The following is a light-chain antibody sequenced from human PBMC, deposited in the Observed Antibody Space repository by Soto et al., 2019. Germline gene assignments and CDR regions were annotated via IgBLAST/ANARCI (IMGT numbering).Light chain of an antibody. CDR1: QSIRFH. CDR3: HQSYSTPRT. Sequence: DIQMTQSPSSLAASVGDRVTISCRARQSIRFHLNWYQQKPGKAPKLLISAASNLQSGVPSRFSGSGSGTDFTLTISSLEPEDSATYYCHQSYSTPRTFGQGTKLEI. CDR2: AAS. J-gene: IGKJ2*01. V-gene: IGKV1-39*01.